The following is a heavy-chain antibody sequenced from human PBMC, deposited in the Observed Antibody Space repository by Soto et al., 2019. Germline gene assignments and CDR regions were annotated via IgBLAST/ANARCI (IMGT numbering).Heavy chain of an antibody. J-gene: IGHJ4*02. Sequence: GGSLRLSCAASGFTFSSYAMSWVRQAPGKGLEWVSAISGSGGSTYYADSVKGRFTISRDKSKNTLYLQMNSLRAEDTAVYYCAKFTVLLLHLGDGYYFDYWGQGTLVTVSS. CDR1: GFTFSSYA. CDR3: AKFTVLLLHLGDGYYFDY. V-gene: IGHV3-23*01. CDR2: ISGSGGST. D-gene: IGHD3-16*01.